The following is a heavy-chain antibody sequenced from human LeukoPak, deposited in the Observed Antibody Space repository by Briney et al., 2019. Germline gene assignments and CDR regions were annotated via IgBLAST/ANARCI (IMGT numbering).Heavy chain of an antibody. CDR3: AKDEEYYYDSSGYYYFWFDP. V-gene: IGHV3-23*01. CDR1: GFTFSSYA. J-gene: IGHJ5*02. D-gene: IGHD3-22*01. Sequence: GGSLRLSCAASGFTFSSYAMSWVRQAPGRGLEWVSAISGSGGSTYYAHSVKGRFTISRDNSKNTLYLQMNSLRAEDTAVYYCAKDEEYYYDSSGYYYFWFDPWGQGTLVTVSS. CDR2: ISGSGGST.